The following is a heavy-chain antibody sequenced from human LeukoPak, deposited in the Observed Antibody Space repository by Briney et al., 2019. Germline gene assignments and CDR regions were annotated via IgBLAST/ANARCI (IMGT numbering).Heavy chain of an antibody. CDR3: ARGGYSGYAH. V-gene: IGHV4-34*01. CDR2: INHSGST. D-gene: IGHD5-12*01. J-gene: IGHJ4*02. CDR1: GGSFSGYY. Sequence: SETLSLTCGVYGGSFSGYYWSWIRQPPGKGLEWIGEINHSGSTNYNPSLKSRVTISVDTSKNQFSLKLSSVTAADTAVYYCARGGYSGYAHWGQGTLVTVSS.